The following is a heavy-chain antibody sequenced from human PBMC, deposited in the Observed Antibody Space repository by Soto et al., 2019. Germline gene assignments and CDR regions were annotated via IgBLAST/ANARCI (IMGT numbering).Heavy chain of an antibody. CDR3: ARDCSSTSCKGQYGLDG. V-gene: IGHV3-7*03. CDR2: INQDGSEQ. D-gene: IGHD2-2*01. Sequence: PGGSLRLSCAASGFTFGNYWMTWVRQAPGKGLEWVANINQDGSEQDSVDSVRGRFTISRDNSENSLFLEMNSLRAEDTAVYYCARDCSSTSCKGQYGLDGWGQGTTVTVSS. J-gene: IGHJ6*02. CDR1: GFTFGNYW.